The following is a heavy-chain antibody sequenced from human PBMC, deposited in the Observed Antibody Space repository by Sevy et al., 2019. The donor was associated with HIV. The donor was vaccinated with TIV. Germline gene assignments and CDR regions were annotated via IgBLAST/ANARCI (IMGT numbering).Heavy chain of an antibody. CDR3: ATDSGGYSGSYLDAFDI. CDR1: GYTLTELS. J-gene: IGHJ3*02. D-gene: IGHD1-26*01. Sequence: ASVKVSCKVSGYTLTELSMHWVRQAPGKGLEWMGGFDPEDGETIYAQKFQGRVTMTEDTSTDTAYMELRSLRSEDTAVYYCATDSGGYSGSYLDAFDIWGQGTMVTVSS. V-gene: IGHV1-24*01. CDR2: FDPEDGET.